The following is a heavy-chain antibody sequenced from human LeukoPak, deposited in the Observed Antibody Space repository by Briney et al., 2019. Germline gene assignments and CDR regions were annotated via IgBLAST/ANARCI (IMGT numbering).Heavy chain of an antibody. CDR2: ISSSESYI. CDR3: ARGAVAYYFDY. CDR1: GFIFSSYS. Sequence: PGGSLRLSCAASGFIFSSYSMNWVRQAPGKGLEWVSSISSSESYIYYADSVKGRFTISRDNAKNSLYLQMSSLRAEDTAVYYCARGAVAYYFDYWGQGTLVTVSS. D-gene: IGHD6-19*01. V-gene: IGHV3-21*01. J-gene: IGHJ4*02.